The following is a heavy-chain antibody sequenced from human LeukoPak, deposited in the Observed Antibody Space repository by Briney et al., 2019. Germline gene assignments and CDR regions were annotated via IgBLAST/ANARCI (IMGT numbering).Heavy chain of an antibody. CDR3: ARSGAPDYYYYMDV. V-gene: IGHV4-59*01. CDR1: SGSISNYY. Sequence: PSETLSLTCTVSSGSISNYYWSWIRQPPGKGLEWIGYIYYSGSTNYNPSLKSRVTISVDTSKNQFSLKLSSVTAADTAVYYCARSGAPDYYYYMDVWGKGTTVTVSS. CDR2: IYYSGST. D-gene: IGHD1-14*01. J-gene: IGHJ6*03.